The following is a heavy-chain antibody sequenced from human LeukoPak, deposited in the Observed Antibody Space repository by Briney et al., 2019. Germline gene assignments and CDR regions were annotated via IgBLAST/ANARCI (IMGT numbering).Heavy chain of an antibody. Sequence: GASVKVSCKASGYTFTSYYMHWVPQAPGQGLEGRGIINPSGGSTSYAQKLQGRVTMTRDTSTSTVYMELSSLRSEDTAVYYCARDHGRSHGWFDPWGQGTLVTVSS. CDR3: ARDHGRSHGWFDP. CDR1: GYTFTSYY. CDR2: INPSGGST. V-gene: IGHV1-46*01. J-gene: IGHJ5*02. D-gene: IGHD1-26*01.